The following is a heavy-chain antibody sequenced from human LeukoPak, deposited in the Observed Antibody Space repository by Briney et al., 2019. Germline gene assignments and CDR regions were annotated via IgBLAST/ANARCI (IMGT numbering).Heavy chain of an antibody. CDR2: IYSGGST. V-gene: IGHV3-53*01. Sequence: GGSPRLSCAASGFTVSSNYMSWVRQAPGKGLEWVSVIYSGGSTYYADSVKGRFTISRDNSKNTLYLQMNSLRAEDTAVYYCARVSDFDWYHDYWGQGTLVTVSS. D-gene: IGHD3-9*01. CDR3: ARVSDFDWYHDY. CDR1: GFTVSSNY. J-gene: IGHJ4*02.